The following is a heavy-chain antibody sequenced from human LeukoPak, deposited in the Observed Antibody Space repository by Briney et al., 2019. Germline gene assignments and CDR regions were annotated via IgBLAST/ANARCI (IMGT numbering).Heavy chain of an antibody. Sequence: GGSLRLSCAASGFTLSSYAMSWVRQAPGKGLEWVSAISGSGGSTYYADSVKGRFTISRDNSKNTLYLQMNSLRAEDTAVYYCAKSTIFGVVSHFDYWGQGTLVTVSS. CDR3: AKSTIFGVVSHFDY. CDR2: ISGSGGST. V-gene: IGHV3-23*01. J-gene: IGHJ4*02. CDR1: GFTLSSYA. D-gene: IGHD3-3*01.